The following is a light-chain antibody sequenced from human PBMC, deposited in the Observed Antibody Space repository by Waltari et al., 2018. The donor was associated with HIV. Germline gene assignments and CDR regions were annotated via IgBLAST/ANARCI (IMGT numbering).Light chain of an antibody. CDR1: SSNIGSKY. CDR2: RNN. V-gene: IGLV1-47*01. Sequence: QSVLTQPPSASGTPGQRVTISCSGSSSNIGSKYVYWYQQLPGTAPKLLIHRNNQRTSGVPDRFSGSKSGTSASLAISGLRSEDDADYYCAAWDDSLSGFWVFGGGTKLTVL. J-gene: IGLJ3*02. CDR3: AAWDDSLSGFWV.